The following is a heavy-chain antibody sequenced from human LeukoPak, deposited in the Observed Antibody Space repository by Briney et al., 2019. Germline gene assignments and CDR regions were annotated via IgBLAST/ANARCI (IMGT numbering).Heavy chain of an antibody. CDR3: ARGARGAFDP. J-gene: IGHJ5*02. V-gene: IGHV6-1*01. CDR2: TYYRSKWYN. CDR1: GDSVSSNSVA. Sequence: SQTLSLTCAISGDSVSSNSVAWNRIRQSPSRGLEWLGRTYYRSKWYNEYAVSVKSRITINPDTSKNQFSLQLNSVTPEDTAVYYCARGARGAFDPWGQGTLVTVSS.